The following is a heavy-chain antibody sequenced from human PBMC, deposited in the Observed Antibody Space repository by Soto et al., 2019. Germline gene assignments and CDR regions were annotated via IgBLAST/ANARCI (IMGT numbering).Heavy chain of an antibody. CDR2: ITTDNSNT. D-gene: IGHD5-18*01. Sequence: ASVKVSCKASGYTFTSYGISWVRQAPGEGLEWMGWITTDNSNTNYAQKFQGRVTMTTDTSTRTAYMELRILTSDDTAVYYCARTRGYSYGYADYWGQGTQVTVS. CDR3: ARTRGYSYGYADY. V-gene: IGHV1-18*01. CDR1: GYTFTSYG. J-gene: IGHJ4*02.